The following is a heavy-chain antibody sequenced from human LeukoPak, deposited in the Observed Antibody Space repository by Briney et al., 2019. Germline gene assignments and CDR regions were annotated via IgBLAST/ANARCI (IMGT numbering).Heavy chain of an antibody. V-gene: IGHV3-21*01. CDR2: ISSSSSYI. Sequence: NPVGSLRLSCAASGCSFRSYSMNGVPQAPAKRQDWVSSISSSSSYIYYADSVKGRFTISRDNAKNSLYLQMNSLRAEDTAVYYCARDPRKDLKYSSGWYGDYWGQGTLVTVSS. J-gene: IGHJ4*02. CDR1: GCSFRSYS. D-gene: IGHD6-19*01. CDR3: ARDPRKDLKYSSGWYGDY.